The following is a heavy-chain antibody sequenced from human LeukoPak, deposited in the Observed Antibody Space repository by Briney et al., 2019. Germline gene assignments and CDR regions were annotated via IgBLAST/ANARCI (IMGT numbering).Heavy chain of an antibody. J-gene: IGHJ4*02. CDR3: AGDYGDYLPFDY. V-gene: IGHV4-4*07. CDR1: GGSISSYY. D-gene: IGHD4-17*01. CDR2: IYTSGST. Sequence: SETLSLTCTVSGGSISSYYWSWIRQPAGKGLEWIGRIYTSGSTNYNPSLKGRVTMSVDTSKNQFSLKLSSVTAADTAVYYCAGDYGDYLPFDYWGQGTLVTVSS.